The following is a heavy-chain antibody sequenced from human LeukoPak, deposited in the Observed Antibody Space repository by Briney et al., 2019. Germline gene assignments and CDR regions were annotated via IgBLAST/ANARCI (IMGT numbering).Heavy chain of an antibody. D-gene: IGHD3-22*01. CDR2: ISGSGSII. CDR3: ARDRSGYLIY. CDR1: GFTFSDYY. Sequence: GGSLRLSCEASGFTFSDYYMGWIRQAPGKGLEWLSYISGSGSIIYHTDSVKGRFTISRDNARNSLYLQMNSLRAEDTAVYYCARDRSGYLIYWGQGTVVTVSS. J-gene: IGHJ4*02. V-gene: IGHV3-11*01.